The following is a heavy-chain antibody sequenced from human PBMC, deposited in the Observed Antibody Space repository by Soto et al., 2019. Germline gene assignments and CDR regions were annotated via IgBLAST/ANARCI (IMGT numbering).Heavy chain of an antibody. CDR2: INAGNGNT. V-gene: IGHV1-3*01. CDR3: AFDRRKEMADKRPFLPHRAYCTSVPVSSFQ. Sequence: GQRLEWMGWINAGNGNTKYSQKFQGRVTITRDTSASTAYMELSSLRSEDTAVYYCAFDRRKEMADKRPFLPHRAYCTSVPVSSFQ. J-gene: IGHJ1*01. D-gene: IGHD3-9*01.